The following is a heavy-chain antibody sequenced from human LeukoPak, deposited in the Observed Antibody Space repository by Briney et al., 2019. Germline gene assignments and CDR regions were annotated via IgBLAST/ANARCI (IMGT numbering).Heavy chain of an antibody. V-gene: IGHV4-59*01. CDR2: VFDSGGT. Sequence: SETLSLTCTVSGGSISKYWWSWLRQAPGKGLNWIGYVFDSGGTNYKPSLKSRVSISVDTSKKHFSLKLSSVTAADTAMYYCARGYSSSWNYFDYCGQGTLVTVSS. D-gene: IGHD6-13*01. CDR1: GGSISKYW. CDR3: ARGYSSSWNYFDY. J-gene: IGHJ4*02.